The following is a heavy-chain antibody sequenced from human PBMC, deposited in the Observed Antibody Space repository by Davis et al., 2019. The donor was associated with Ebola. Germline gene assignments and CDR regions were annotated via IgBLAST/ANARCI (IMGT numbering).Heavy chain of an antibody. CDR1: GYTFTSYY. J-gene: IGHJ3*01. D-gene: IGHD4-11*01. CDR3: ARDDTGYSSNLGRFRDHPFDL. Sequence: AASVTLSCKASGYTFTSYYMHWVRQAPGQGLEWMGIINPSDGNTNYAQKFQGRVTMTRDTSTTTVYMELSSLRSEDTAVYYCARDDTGYSSNLGRFRDHPFDLWGQGTMVTVSS. CDR2: INPSDGNT. V-gene: IGHV1-46*01.